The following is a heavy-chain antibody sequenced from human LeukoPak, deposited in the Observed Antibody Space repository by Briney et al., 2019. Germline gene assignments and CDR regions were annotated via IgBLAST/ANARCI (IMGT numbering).Heavy chain of an antibody. CDR3: ARQGGSPSNLDY. V-gene: IGHV4-59*08. J-gene: IGHJ4*02. CDR2: IYHSGST. Sequence: PSETLSLTCTVSGGSISSYYWSWIRQPPGKGLEWIGYIYHSGSTIYNPSLKSRVTISIDTSKNQFSLKLSSVTAADTAAYYCARQGGSPSNLDYWGQGTLVTVSS. D-gene: IGHD1-26*01. CDR1: GGSISSYY.